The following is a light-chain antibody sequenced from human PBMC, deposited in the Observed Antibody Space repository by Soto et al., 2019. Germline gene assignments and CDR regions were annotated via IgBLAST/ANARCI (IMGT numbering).Light chain of an antibody. J-gene: IGKJ4*01. CDR2: DAN. V-gene: IGKV3-11*01. Sequence: VLTQSPATLSLFPGERATLSCRASQNVYNNLAWYQQNPGQAPRLLIYDANIRATGIPDRFIGSGSGTDFTLTISSLEPEDVAVYFCQPRISSLTFGGGNKLEI. CDR1: QNVYNN. CDR3: QPRISSLT.